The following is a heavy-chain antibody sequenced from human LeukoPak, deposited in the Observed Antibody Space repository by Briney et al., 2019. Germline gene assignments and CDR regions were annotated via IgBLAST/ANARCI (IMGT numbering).Heavy chain of an antibody. D-gene: IGHD3-22*01. CDR2: ISAYNGNT. Sequence: ASVKVSFKASGYAFTNYGINWVRQPPGQGLEWMGWISAYNGNTNYAQKFQGRVTMTTDTSTSTAYMELRSLRSDDTAVYYCARGGYYYDSSGYLNYFDYWGQGTLVTVSS. V-gene: IGHV1-18*01. CDR1: GYAFTNYG. CDR3: ARGGYYYDSSGYLNYFDY. J-gene: IGHJ4*02.